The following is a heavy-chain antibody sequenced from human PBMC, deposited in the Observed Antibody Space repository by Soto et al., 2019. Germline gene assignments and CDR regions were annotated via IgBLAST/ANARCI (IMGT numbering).Heavy chain of an antibody. J-gene: IGHJ4*02. CDR1: GFTFSSYW. CDR2: IKSDGSGT. Sequence: EVQLVESGGGLVQPGGSLTLSCAASGFTFSSYWMHWVRQAPGKGLVWVARIKSDGSGTIYADSVKGRLTISRDNGRNTRYLQMNSLSAEDSAVYFCARGDGDYYDGNGYLGRHWGQGALVTVSS. CDR3: ARGDGDYYDGNGYLGRH. D-gene: IGHD3-22*01. V-gene: IGHV3-74*01.